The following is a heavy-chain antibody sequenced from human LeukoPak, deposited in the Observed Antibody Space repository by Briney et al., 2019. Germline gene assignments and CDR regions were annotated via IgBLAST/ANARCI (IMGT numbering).Heavy chain of an antibody. D-gene: IGHD3-22*01. CDR2: ISYDGSNK. CDR3: ASSPDSSGYRGYFDY. CDR1: GSTFSSYA. Sequence: PERSLRLSCAASGSTFSSYAMHWVRQAPGKGLEWVAVISYDGSNKYYADSVKGRFTISRDNSKNTLYLQTSNLRTEDTAVYYCASSPDSSGYRGYFDYWGQGSPVTVSS. J-gene: IGHJ4*02. V-gene: IGHV3-30-3*01.